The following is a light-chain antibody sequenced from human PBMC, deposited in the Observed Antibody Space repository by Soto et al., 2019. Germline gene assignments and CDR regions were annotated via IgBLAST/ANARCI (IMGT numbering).Light chain of an antibody. CDR3: QQYNNYLT. V-gene: IGKV1-39*01. J-gene: IGKJ3*01. Sequence: DIQMTQSPSSLSASVGDRVTITCRASQSISSYLNWYQQKPGKAPKLLIYAASSLQSGVPSRFSGSGSGTDFTLTISSLQSDDFATYYCQQYNNYLTFGPGTKVDIK. CDR1: QSISSY. CDR2: AAS.